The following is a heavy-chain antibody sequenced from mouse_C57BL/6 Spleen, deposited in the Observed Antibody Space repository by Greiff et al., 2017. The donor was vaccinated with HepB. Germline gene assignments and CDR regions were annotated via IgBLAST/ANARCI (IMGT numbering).Heavy chain of an antibody. Sequence: EVKLVESGGDLVKPGGSLKLSCAASGFTFSSYGMSWVRQTPDKRLEWVATISSGGSYTYYPDSVKGRFTISRDNAKNTLYLQMSSLKSEDTAMYYCARHGGITSDYFDYWGQGTTLTVSS. D-gene: IGHD2-4*01. J-gene: IGHJ2*01. V-gene: IGHV5-6*01. CDR2: ISSGGSYT. CDR3: ARHGGITSDYFDY. CDR1: GFTFSSYG.